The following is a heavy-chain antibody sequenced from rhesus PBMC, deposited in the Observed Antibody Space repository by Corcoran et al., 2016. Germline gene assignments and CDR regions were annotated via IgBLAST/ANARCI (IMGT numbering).Heavy chain of an antibody. CDR2: IYPGDSDT. Sequence: EVQLVQSGAEVKRPGESLRISCKTSGYSFTGSWFSWVRQMPGKGLEWMGMIYPGDSDTRYNPSFQGQVTIAADKSISTAYLQWSSLKASDTATYYCAKDAGDYWGQGVLVTVSS. CDR1: GYSFTGSW. CDR3: AKDAGDY. V-gene: IGHV5-43*01. J-gene: IGHJ4*01.